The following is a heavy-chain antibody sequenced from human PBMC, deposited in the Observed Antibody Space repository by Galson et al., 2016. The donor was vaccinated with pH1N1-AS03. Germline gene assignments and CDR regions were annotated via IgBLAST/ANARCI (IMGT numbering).Heavy chain of an antibody. V-gene: IGHV3-33*01. CDR2: IWYDGSNK. J-gene: IGHJ4*02. CDR3: ARGRGYGQYYFDY. D-gene: IGHD3-10*01. CDR1: GFSFSSFG. Sequence: RSLRLSCAAPGFSFSSFGMHWVRQAPGKGLEWVAVIWYDGSNKYYADSVKGRFTISRDNTKNTLYLQMNSLRVEDTAVYFCARGRGYGQYYFDYWGQGTLVTVSS.